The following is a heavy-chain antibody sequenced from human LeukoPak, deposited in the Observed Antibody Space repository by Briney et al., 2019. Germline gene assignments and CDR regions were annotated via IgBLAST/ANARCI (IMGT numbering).Heavy chain of an antibody. Sequence: PSETLSLTCAVYGGSFSGYYWSWIRQPPGKGLEWIGEINHSGSTNYNPSLKSRVTISVDTSKNQFSLKLSSATAADTAVYYCARNWFDPWGQGTLVTVSS. V-gene: IGHV4-34*01. CDR3: ARNWFDP. CDR2: INHSGST. CDR1: GGSFSGYY. J-gene: IGHJ5*02.